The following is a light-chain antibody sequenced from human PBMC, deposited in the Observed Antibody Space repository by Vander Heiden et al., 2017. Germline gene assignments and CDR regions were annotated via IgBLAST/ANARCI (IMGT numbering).Light chain of an antibody. CDR2: EDD. V-gene: IGLV6-57*01. CDR1: SGDIADNF. CDR3: QAYDNDNHVI. J-gene: IGLJ2*01. Sequence: FILTQPHSVSESLGKPVTISCTRSSGDIADNFVQWSQQRPGSSPATVIYEDDQRLVGVPDRFSCSIDRASNAASLIISGLRPEDEADYYGQAYDNDNHVIFGGGTKLTVL.